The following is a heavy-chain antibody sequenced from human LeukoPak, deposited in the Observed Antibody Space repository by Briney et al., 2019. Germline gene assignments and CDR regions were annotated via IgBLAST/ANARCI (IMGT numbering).Heavy chain of an antibody. Sequence: GESLKISCQGSGYTSTSYWIGWVRQTPVRGLEWMGSIYPGDSDTKYSPSFQGQVTISVDKSTNTAYLQWTSLKTSGTAMYYCARGDVVRGVSWFDSWGQGALVTVSS. V-gene: IGHV5-51*01. J-gene: IGHJ5*01. CDR1: GYTSTSYW. CDR2: IYPGDSDT. CDR3: ARGDVVRGVSWFDS. D-gene: IGHD2-21*02.